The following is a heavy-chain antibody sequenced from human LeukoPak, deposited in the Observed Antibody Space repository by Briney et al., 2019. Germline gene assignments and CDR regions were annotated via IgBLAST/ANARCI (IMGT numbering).Heavy chain of an antibody. CDR3: ARTSGSGSEGGWFDP. V-gene: IGHV1-69*02. CDR1: GGTFSSYT. D-gene: IGHD3-10*01. CDR2: IIPILGIA. J-gene: IGHJ5*02. Sequence: APVKVSCKASGGTFSSYTISWVRQAPGQGLEWMGRIIPILGIANYAQKFQGRVTITADKSTSTAYMELSSLRSEDTAVYYCARTSGSGSEGGWFDPWGQGTLVTVSS.